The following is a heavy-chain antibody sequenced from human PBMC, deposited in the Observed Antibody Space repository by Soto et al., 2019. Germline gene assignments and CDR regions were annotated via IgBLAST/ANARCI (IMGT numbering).Heavy chain of an antibody. CDR2: IGIAGDP. Sequence: GGSLRLCCAASGFTFSNYDMHWVRQATGKGLEWVSAIGIAGDPYYPGSVKGRFTISRQNAKNSLYLQMNSLRTGDTAVYYCARADPGYCSSTSCPYYFNYWGQGTLVTVSS. D-gene: IGHD2-2*01. CDR3: ARADPGYCSSTSCPYYFNY. J-gene: IGHJ4*02. V-gene: IGHV3-13*05. CDR1: GFTFSNYD.